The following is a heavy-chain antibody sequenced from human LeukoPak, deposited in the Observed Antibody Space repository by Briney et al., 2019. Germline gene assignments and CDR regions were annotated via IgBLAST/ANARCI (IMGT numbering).Heavy chain of an antibody. D-gene: IGHD3-22*01. J-gene: IGHJ3*02. V-gene: IGHV1-69*04. CDR1: GGTFSSYA. CDR3: ARESPTMTNAFDI. CDR2: IIPILGIA. Sequence: SVKVSCKASGGTFSSYAISWVRQAPGQGLEWMGRIIPILGIANYAQKFQGRVTITADKSTSTAYMELSSLRSEDTAVYYCARESPTMTNAFDIWGQGAMVTVSS.